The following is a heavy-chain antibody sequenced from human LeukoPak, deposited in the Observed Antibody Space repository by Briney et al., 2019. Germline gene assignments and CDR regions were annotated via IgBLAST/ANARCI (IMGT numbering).Heavy chain of an antibody. Sequence: ASVKVSCKASGYTFIDYYLHWVRQAPGQGLEWMGWINPKTDGTNYAQKFQDRVTMTRDTSVSTAYMELSGLRSDDTAVYYCARGADFWSGYNDHWGQGTLVSVSS. J-gene: IGHJ4*02. D-gene: IGHD3-3*01. V-gene: IGHV1-2*02. CDR3: ARGADFWSGYNDH. CDR2: INPKTDGT. CDR1: GYTFIDYY.